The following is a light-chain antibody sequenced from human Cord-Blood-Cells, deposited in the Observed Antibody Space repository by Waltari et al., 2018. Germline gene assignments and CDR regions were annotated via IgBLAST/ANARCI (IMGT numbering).Light chain of an antibody. CDR3: QQYNSYPKYT. Sequence: DIQMTQSPSTLSASVGDRVTITCRASQSISSWLAWYQQKPGKAPKLLIYKASSLESGVPSRFSSSGSGTEFTLTISSLQPDDFATYYCQQYNSYPKYTFGQGTKLEIK. J-gene: IGKJ2*01. V-gene: IGKV1-5*03. CDR2: KAS. CDR1: QSISSW.